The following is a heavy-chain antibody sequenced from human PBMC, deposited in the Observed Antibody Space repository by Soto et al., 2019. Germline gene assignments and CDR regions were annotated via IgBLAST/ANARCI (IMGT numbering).Heavy chain of an antibody. J-gene: IGHJ4*02. V-gene: IGHV3-21*01. CDR2: ISSSSSYI. Sequence: EVQLVESGGGLVKPGGSLRLSCAASGFTFSSYSMNWGRQSPGKGLEWVSSISSSSSYIYYADSVKGRFTISRDNATNSLYLQMNSLRAEDTAVYYCARAPVPSAMWSDYWGQGTLVTVSS. D-gene: IGHD2-2*01. CDR3: ARAPVPSAMWSDY. CDR1: GFTFSSYS.